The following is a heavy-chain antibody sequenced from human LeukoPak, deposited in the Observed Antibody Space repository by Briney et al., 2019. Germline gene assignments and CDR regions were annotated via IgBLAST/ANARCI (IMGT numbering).Heavy chain of an antibody. Sequence: GGSLRLSCAASGFTFSSSWMSWVRQAPGKGLEWVANIKSDGSETNYVDSVKGRFTVSRDNAKNSLYLQMNSLRAEDMALYYCAKSTDRVVVPAASGWLYFDYWGQGTLVTVSS. CDR2: IKSDGSET. D-gene: IGHD2-2*01. CDR3: AKSTDRVVVPAASGWLYFDY. CDR1: GFTFSSSW. J-gene: IGHJ4*02. V-gene: IGHV3-7*03.